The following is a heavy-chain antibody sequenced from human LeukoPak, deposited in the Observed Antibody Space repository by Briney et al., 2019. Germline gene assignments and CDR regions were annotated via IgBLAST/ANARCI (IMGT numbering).Heavy chain of an antibody. D-gene: IGHD4-17*01. CDR1: GGSISSYY. Sequence: SETLSLTCTVSGGSISSYYWSWIRQPPGKGLEWIGYIYYSGSTNYNPSLKSRVTISVDTSKNQFSLKLSSVTAADTAVYYCARGSTVTTDWGQGTLVTVSS. CDR2: IYYSGST. J-gene: IGHJ4*02. V-gene: IGHV4-59*01. CDR3: ARGSTVTTD.